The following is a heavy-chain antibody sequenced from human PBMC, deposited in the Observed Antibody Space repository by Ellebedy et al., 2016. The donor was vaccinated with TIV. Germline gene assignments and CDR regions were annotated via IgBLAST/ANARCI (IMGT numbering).Heavy chain of an antibody. CDR3: ARGKRGYSGYDYGVPLGY. CDR2: IIPIFGTA. CDR1: GGTFSSYA. J-gene: IGHJ4*02. D-gene: IGHD5-12*01. Sequence: SVKVSXXASGGTFSSYAISWVRQAPGQGLEWMGGIIPIFGTANYAQKFQGRVTITADESTSTAYMELSSLRSEDTAVYYCARGKRGYSGYDYGVPLGYWGQGTLVTVSS. V-gene: IGHV1-69*13.